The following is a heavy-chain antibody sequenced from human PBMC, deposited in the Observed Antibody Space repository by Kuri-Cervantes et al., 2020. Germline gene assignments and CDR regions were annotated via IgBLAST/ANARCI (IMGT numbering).Heavy chain of an antibody. J-gene: IGHJ6*02. CDR1: GFTFDDYA. CDR3: AKDKGSGSYNYYYGMDV. V-gene: IGHV3-9*01. D-gene: IGHD3-10*01. CDR2: ISWNSGSI. Sequence: GGSLRLSCAASGFTFDDYAMHWVRQAPGEGLEWVSGISWNSGSIGYADSVRGRFTISRDNAKNSLYLQMNSLRAEDTALYYCAKDKGSGSYNYYYGMDVWGQGTTVTVSS.